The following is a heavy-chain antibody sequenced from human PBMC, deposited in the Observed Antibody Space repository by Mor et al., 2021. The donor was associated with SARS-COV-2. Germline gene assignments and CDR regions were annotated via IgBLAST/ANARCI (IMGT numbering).Heavy chain of an antibody. CDR3: ATGMEYFDY. D-gene: IGHD1-1*01. Sequence: TISRNNAKNSLYLQMNSLRAEDTAVYYCATGMEYFDYWGQGTLVTVSS. V-gene: IGHV3-11*06. J-gene: IGHJ4*02.